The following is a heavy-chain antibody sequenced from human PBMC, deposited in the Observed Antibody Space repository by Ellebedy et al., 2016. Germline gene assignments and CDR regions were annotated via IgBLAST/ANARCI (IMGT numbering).Heavy chain of an antibody. CDR3: ARGSYDSSGYLAY. J-gene: IGHJ4*02. CDR1: GYSFTSYW. V-gene: IGHV5-10-1*04. Sequence: GESLKISCKGSGYSFTSYWIGWVRQMPGKGLEWMGRIDPSDSYTTYSPSFQGQVTISADKSISTAYLQWSSLKASDTAMYYCARGSYDSSGYLAYWGQGTLVTVSS. CDR2: IDPSDSYT. D-gene: IGHD3-22*01.